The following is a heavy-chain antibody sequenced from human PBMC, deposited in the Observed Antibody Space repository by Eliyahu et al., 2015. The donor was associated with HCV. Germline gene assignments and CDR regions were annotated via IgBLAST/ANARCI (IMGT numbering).Heavy chain of an antibody. CDR1: GFTFSXYA. Sequence: EVQLLESGGGLVQPGGSLRLSCAASGFTFSXYAMSWVRQAPGKGLEWVSAISGSGGSTYYADSVKGRFTISRDNSKNTLYLQMNSLRAEDTAVYYCAKEQLWFGELLSHHDVYGMDVWGQGTTVTVSS. CDR2: ISGSGGST. V-gene: IGHV3-23*01. CDR3: AKEQLWFGELLSHHDVYGMDV. J-gene: IGHJ6*02. D-gene: IGHD3-10*01.